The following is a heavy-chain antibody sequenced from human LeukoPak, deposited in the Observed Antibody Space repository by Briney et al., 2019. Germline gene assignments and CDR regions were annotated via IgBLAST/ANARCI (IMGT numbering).Heavy chain of an antibody. Sequence: ASVKVSCKASGYTLTDKYLHWVRQAPGQGFEWMGWINPNNGDTTYAQKFQGRVTMTRDTSISTAYMELSRLTSDDTAVYYCAREEQYNMYFDYWGQGTLVTVSS. CDR2: INPNNGDT. J-gene: IGHJ4*02. V-gene: IGHV1-2*02. CDR1: GYTLTDKY. D-gene: IGHD1/OR15-1a*01. CDR3: AREEQYNMYFDY.